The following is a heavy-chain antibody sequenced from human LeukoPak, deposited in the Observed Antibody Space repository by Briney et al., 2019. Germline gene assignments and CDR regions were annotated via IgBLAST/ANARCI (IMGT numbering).Heavy chain of an antibody. V-gene: IGHV1-24*01. CDR3: ASRDGYENNPGRFDY. CDR1: GYTLTELS. J-gene: IGHJ4*02. Sequence: ASVKVSCKVSGYTLTELSMHWVRQAPGKGLEWMGGFDPEDGETIYAQKFQGRVTITADESTSTAYMELSSLRSEDTAVYYCASRDGYENNPGRFDYWGQGTLVTVSS. CDR2: FDPEDGET. D-gene: IGHD5-24*01.